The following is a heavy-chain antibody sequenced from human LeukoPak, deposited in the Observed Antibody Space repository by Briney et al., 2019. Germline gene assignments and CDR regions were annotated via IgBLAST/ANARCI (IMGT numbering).Heavy chain of an antibody. V-gene: IGHV3-9*01. J-gene: IGHJ1*01. CDR3: AKGPPYSSGWYEYFQH. D-gene: IGHD6-19*01. CDR1: GFTFDDYA. Sequence: PGGSLRLSCAASGFTFDDYAMHWVRQAPGKGLEWVSGISWNSGSIGYADSVKGRFTISRDNAKNSLYLQMNSLRAEDTALYYCAKGPPYSSGWYEYFQHWGQGTLVTVSS. CDR2: ISWNSGSI.